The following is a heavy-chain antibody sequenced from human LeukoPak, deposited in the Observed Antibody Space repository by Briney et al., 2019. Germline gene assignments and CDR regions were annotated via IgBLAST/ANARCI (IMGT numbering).Heavy chain of an antibody. Sequence: PSETLSLTCTVSGGSISSYYWSWIRQPPGKGLEWIGYIYYSGSTNYNPSLKNRVTISVDTSKNQFSLKLRSVTAADTAVYYCARHSTTRFDPWGQGTLVTVSS. CDR1: GGSISSYY. CDR3: ARHSTTRFDP. J-gene: IGHJ5*02. V-gene: IGHV4-59*08. CDR2: IYYSGST. D-gene: IGHD1-26*01.